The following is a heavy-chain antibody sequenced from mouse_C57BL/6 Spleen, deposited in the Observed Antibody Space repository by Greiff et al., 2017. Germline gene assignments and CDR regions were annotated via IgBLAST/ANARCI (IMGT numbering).Heavy chain of an antibody. D-gene: IGHD1-1*01. Sequence: VKLQESGPELVKPGASVKISCKASGYAFSSSWMNWVKQRPGKGLEWIGRIYPGDGDTNYNGKFKGKATLTADKSSSTAYMQLRSLTSEDSAVYFCARGPVGAPGYFDYWGQGTTLTVSS. CDR1: GYAFSSSW. J-gene: IGHJ2*01. V-gene: IGHV1-82*01. CDR2: IYPGDGDT. CDR3: ARGPVGAPGYFDY.